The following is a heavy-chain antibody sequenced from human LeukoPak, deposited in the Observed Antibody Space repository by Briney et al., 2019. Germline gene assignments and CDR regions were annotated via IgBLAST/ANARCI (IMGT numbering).Heavy chain of an antibody. V-gene: IGHV3-66*01. J-gene: IGHJ3*02. CDR3: ARVVPLRAFDI. CDR2: IYAGGTT. D-gene: IGHD3-10*02. CDR1: GFTVSSDY. Sequence: GGSLRLSCAASGFTVSSDYMNWVRQAPGKGLEWVSVIYAGGTTYYADSVKGRFTISRDNSKNTLYLQMNSLRAEDTAVYYCARVVPLRAFDIWGQGTVVTVSS.